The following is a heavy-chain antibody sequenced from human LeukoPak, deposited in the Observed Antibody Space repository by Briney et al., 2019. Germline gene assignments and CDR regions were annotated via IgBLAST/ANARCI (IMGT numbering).Heavy chain of an antibody. CDR3: AKDPLEL. CDR1: GGSFSGYY. V-gene: IGHV3-30*18. CDR2: ISYDGSNK. Sequence: LSLTCAVYGGSFSGYYWSWIRQPPGKGLEWVAVISYDGSNKYYADSVKGRFTISRDNSKNTLYLQMNSLRAEDTAVYYCAKDPLELRGQGTLVTVSS. J-gene: IGHJ4*02. D-gene: IGHD1-26*01.